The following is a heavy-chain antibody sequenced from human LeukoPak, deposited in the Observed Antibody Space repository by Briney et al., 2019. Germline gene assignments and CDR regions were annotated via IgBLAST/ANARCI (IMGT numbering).Heavy chain of an antibody. CDR2: IYYSGST. V-gene: IGHV4-39*07. J-gene: IGHJ5*02. CDR1: GGSISSSSYY. CDR3: ARARSEVVAAGWFDP. D-gene: IGHD2-15*01. Sequence: PSETLSLTCTVSGGSISSSSYYWGWIRQPPGKGLEWMGSIYYSGSTYYNPSLKSRVTISVDTSKNQFSLKLSSVTAADTAVYYCARARSEVVAAGWFDPWGQGTLVTVSS.